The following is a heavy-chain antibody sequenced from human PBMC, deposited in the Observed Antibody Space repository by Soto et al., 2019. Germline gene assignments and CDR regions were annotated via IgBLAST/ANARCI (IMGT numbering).Heavy chain of an antibody. V-gene: IGHV1-18*01. CDR2: ISGYNGDT. CDR1: GYTFARDG. CDR3: AKNGQPPYYYYGLDV. J-gene: IGHJ6*02. D-gene: IGHD2-8*01. Sequence: QGHLVQSGAEVKKPGTSVKVSCKASGYTFARDGISRVRQAPGQGLEWMGWISGYNGDTNYAQNLQGRVTMTIDTSTSTAYMELRSLTSDDTAVYYCAKNGQPPYYYYGLDVWGQRTTVTVSS.